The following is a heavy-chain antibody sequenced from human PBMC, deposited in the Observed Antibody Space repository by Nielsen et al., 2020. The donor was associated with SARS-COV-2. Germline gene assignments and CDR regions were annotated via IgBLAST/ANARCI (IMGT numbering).Heavy chain of an antibody. D-gene: IGHD3-16*01. J-gene: IGHJ4*02. CDR2: INGNGAPT. CDR1: GFIFSSYE. CDR3: VYGVLES. V-gene: IGHV3-23*01. Sequence: GGSLRLSCAASGFIFSSYEMNWVRQAPGKGLEWVSLINGNGAPTYYADSVKGRFTISRDNSKNSLFLQLNNLRAEDTAVYYCVYGVLESWGQGTLVIVSS.